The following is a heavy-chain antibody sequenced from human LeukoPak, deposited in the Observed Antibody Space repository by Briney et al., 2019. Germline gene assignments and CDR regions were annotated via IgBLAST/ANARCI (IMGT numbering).Heavy chain of an antibody. V-gene: IGHV4-39*01. J-gene: IGHJ3*02. CDR3: ARVESPADAFDI. D-gene: IGHD3-3*01. CDR1: GASISNIISY. CDR2: IYYIGST. Sequence: SETLSLTCTVSGASISNIISYWVWIPHPQGKGWNGIGRIYYIGSTNYNPSLKSRVTISVDTSKNQFSLKLSSVTAADTAVYYCARVESPADAFDIWGQGTMVTVSS.